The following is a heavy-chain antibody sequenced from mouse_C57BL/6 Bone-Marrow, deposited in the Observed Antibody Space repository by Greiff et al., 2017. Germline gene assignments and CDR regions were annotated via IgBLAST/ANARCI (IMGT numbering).Heavy chain of an antibody. Sequence: QVQLKESGAELVRPGTSVQMSCKASGYTFPNYWIGWAKQRPGHGLEWIGDIYPGGCYTNYNEKFKGKAPLTADKSSSTAYMQFSSLTSADSAIYYFYRWSFYAMYYWGQGTSVTVSS. D-gene: IGHD2-3*01. CDR2: IYPGGCYT. CDR3: YRWSFYAMYY. V-gene: IGHV1-63*01. J-gene: IGHJ4*01. CDR1: GYTFPNYW.